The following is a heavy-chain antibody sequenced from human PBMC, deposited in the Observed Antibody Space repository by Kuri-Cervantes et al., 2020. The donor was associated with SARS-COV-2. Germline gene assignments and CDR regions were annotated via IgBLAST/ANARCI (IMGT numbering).Heavy chain of an antibody. V-gene: IGHV4-34*01. CDR2: INHSGST. J-gene: IGHJ6*02. D-gene: IGHD2-2*01. CDR3: ARVSGLGYCSSTSCYGADDYYYYGMGV. CDR1: GGSFSGYY. Sequence: SETLSLTCAVYGGSFSGYYWSWIRQPPGKGLEWIGEINHSGSTNYNPSLKSRVTISVDTSKNQFSLKLSSVTAADTAGYYCARVSGLGYCSSTSCYGADDYYYYGMGVWSQGTTVTVSS.